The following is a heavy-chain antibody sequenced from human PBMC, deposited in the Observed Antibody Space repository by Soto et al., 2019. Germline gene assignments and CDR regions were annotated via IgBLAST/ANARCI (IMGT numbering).Heavy chain of an antibody. J-gene: IGHJ3*02. V-gene: IGHV4-30-4*01. D-gene: IGHD3-16*01. CDR3: ARLLPSGGAFDI. Sequence: QVQLQESGPGLVKPSQTLSLTCTVSGGSISSGDYYWSWIRQPPGKGLEWVGYIYYSGNTYYNPSLKSRITISVDTSTNHFFLKVNSVTAADTAVYYSARLLPSGGAFDIWGQGTMVTVSA. CDR2: IYYSGNT. CDR1: GGSISSGDYY.